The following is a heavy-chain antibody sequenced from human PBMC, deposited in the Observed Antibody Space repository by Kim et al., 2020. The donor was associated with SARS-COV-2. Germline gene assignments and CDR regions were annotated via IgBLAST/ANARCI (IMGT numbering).Heavy chain of an antibody. V-gene: IGHV1-46*01. CDR3: AMYGSWGDQFDY. D-gene: IGHD3-10*01. J-gene: IGHJ4*02. CDR2: INPSGGST. Sequence: ASVKVSCKASGYTFTSYYMHWVRQAPGQGLEWMGIINPSGGSTSYAQKFQGRVTMTRDTSTSTVYMELSSLRSEDTAVYYCAMYGSWGDQFDYWGQGTLVTVSS. CDR1: GYTFTSYY.